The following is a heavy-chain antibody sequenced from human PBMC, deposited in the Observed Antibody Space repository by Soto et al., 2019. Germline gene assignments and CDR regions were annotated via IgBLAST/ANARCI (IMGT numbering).Heavy chain of an antibody. CDR1: GFTFSSYA. CDR2: ISYDGSNK. V-gene: IGHV3-30-3*01. Sequence: VQLLESGGGLVQPGGSLRLSCAASGFTFSSYAMSWVRQAPGKGLEGVAVISYDGSNKYYADSVKGRFTISRDNSKNTLYLQMNSLRAEDTAVYYCARDDRLAVADAFDIWGQGTMVTVSS. J-gene: IGHJ3*02. D-gene: IGHD6-19*01. CDR3: ARDDRLAVADAFDI.